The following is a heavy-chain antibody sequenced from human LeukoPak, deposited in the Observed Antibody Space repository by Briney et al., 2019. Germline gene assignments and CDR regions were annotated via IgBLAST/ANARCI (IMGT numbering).Heavy chain of an antibody. V-gene: IGHV3-53*04. J-gene: IGHJ3*02. Sequence: GGSLRLSCAASGFTVSSNYMSWVRQAPGKGLEWVSVIYSGGSTYYADSVKGRFTISRHNSKNTLYLQMNSLRAEDTAVYYCARGARYSYGGHDAFDIWGQGTMVTVSS. D-gene: IGHD5-18*01. CDR3: ARGARYSYGGHDAFDI. CDR2: IYSGGST. CDR1: GFTVSSNY.